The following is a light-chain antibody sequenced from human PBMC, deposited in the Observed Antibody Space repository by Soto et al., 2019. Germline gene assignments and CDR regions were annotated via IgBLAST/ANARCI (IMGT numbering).Light chain of an antibody. Sequence: QAVVTQEPSLTVSPGGTVTLTCGSSTETVTSSHDPYWFQQKPGQAPSTLFHDTDNKHPWTPARFSGSLLRGKAALTLSGAQPEDEAEYYCSLSYSGGLIFGGGTNLTVL. CDR1: TETVTSSHD. J-gene: IGLJ2*01. CDR2: DTD. CDR3: SLSYSGGLI. V-gene: IGLV7-46*01.